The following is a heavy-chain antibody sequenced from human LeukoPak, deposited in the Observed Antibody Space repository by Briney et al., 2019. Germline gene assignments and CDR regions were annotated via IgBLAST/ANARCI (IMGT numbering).Heavy chain of an antibody. J-gene: IGHJ4*02. CDR1: GFTFSSYA. CDR2: ISGSGGST. V-gene: IGHV3-23*01. D-gene: IGHD3-3*01. Sequence: GGSLRLSCAASGFTFSSYAMSWVRQAPGKGLEWVSAISGSGGSTYYADSVKGRFTISRDNSKNTLYLQMNSLRAEDTAVYYCAKVASKGTIFGVVTFDSWGQGTLVTVSS. CDR3: AKVASKGTIFGVVTFDS.